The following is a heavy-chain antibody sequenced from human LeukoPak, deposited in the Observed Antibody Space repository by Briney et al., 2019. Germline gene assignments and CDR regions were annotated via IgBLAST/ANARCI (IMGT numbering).Heavy chain of an antibody. D-gene: IGHD2-15*01. CDR1: GYTFTSYD. CDR3: ARGTGYCSGGSSYGGYYFDY. CDR2: MNPNSGNT. Sequence: ASVKVSCKASGYTFTSYDINWVRQATGQGLEWMGWMNPNSGNTGYAQKFQGRVTMTRNTSISTAYMELSSLRSEDTAVYYCARGTGYCSGGSSYGGYYFDYWGQGTLVTVSS. V-gene: IGHV1-8*01. J-gene: IGHJ4*02.